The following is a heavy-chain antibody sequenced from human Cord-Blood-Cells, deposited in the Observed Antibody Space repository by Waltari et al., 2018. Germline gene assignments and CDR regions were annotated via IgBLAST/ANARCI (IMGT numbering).Heavy chain of an antibody. Sequence: QVQLVQSGAEGKKPGASVKASCKASGYTFTSYGISWVWQAPGQGLEWMGWISADNGNTNYAQKLQGRVTMTTDTSTSTAYMELRSLRSDDTAVYYCARLKDIVATITYDYWGQGTLVTVSS. D-gene: IGHD5-12*01. CDR3: ARLKDIVATITYDY. CDR1: GYTFTSYG. V-gene: IGHV1-18*04. CDR2: ISADNGNT. J-gene: IGHJ4*02.